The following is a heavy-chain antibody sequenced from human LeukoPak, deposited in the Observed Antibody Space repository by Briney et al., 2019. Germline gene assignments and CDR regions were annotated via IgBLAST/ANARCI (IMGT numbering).Heavy chain of an antibody. CDR1: GGSFSGYY. D-gene: IGHD5-18*01. CDR2: INHSGST. CDR3: ARGVDTSMGITPPDKGRTGIGY. V-gene: IGHV4-34*01. Sequence: PSETLSLTCAVYGGSFSGYYWSWIRQPPGKGLEWIGEINHSGSTNYNPSLKSRVTISVDTSKKSRVSISVDTSKNQFSLKLSSVTAADTAVYYCARGVDTSMGITPPDKGRTGIGYRGQGTLVTVFS. J-gene: IGHJ4*02.